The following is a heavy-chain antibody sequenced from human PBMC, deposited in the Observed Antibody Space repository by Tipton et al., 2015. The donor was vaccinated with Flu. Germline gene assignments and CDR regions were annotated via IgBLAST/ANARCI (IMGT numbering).Heavy chain of an antibody. CDR1: GYSFIDLC. J-gene: IGHJ3*01. Sequence: QVQLVQSGAEVKKPGASVKVSRKASGYSFIDLCLHWVRQAPGQGLEWMGWINPKTGATKYAQKFQGRVAVTRDTSIRTAYLDVRGLTSDDTAVYYCALVQHLAEDVLNFWGQGTMVTVSS. CDR3: ALVQHLAEDVLNF. V-gene: IGHV1-2*02. D-gene: IGHD6-13*01. CDR2: INPKTGAT.